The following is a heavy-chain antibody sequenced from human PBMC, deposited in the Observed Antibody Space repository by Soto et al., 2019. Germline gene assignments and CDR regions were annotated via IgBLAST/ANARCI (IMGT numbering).Heavy chain of an antibody. V-gene: IGHV1-46*01. Sequence: ASVKVSCKASVYTFTSYYMHWVRQAPGQGLEWMGIIKPTGGSTTYAQKFQGRVTMTRDTSTSTVYMELSSLTSEDTAVYYCARTFSDGLPSEYWGQGTLVTVSS. CDR1: VYTFTSYY. CDR3: ARTFSDGLPSEY. CDR2: IKPTGGST. J-gene: IGHJ4*02. D-gene: IGHD6-25*01.